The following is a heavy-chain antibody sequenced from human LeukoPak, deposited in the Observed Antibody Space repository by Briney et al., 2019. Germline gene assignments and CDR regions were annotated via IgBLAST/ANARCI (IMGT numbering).Heavy chain of an antibody. J-gene: IGHJ4*02. V-gene: IGHV4-59*12. Sequence: SETLSLTCTVSGGSISSYYWSWIRQPPGKGLEWIGYIYYSGSTNYNPSLKSRVTISVDTSKNQFSLKLSSVTAADTAVYYCARGGGFWSGYYDYWGQGTLVTVSS. CDR3: ARGGGFWSGYYDY. CDR1: GGSISSYY. CDR2: IYYSGST. D-gene: IGHD3-3*01.